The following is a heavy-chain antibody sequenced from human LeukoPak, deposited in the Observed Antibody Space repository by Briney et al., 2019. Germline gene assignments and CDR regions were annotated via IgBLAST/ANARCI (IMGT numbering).Heavy chain of an antibody. CDR1: GFTFDDYG. J-gene: IGHJ4*02. Sequence: PGGSLRLSCAASGFTFDDYGMNWVRQAPGKGLEWVSGINWNGGSTGYADSVKGRFTISRDNAKNSLYLQMNSLRAEDTAVYYCALPASYDYGDSYLDYWGQGTLVTVSS. V-gene: IGHV3-20*04. CDR2: INWNGGST. CDR3: ALPASYDYGDSYLDY. D-gene: IGHD4-17*01.